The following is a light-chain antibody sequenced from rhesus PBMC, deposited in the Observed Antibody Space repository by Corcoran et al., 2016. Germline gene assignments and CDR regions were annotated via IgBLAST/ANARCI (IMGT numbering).Light chain of an antibody. CDR1: QSFRSS. J-gene: IGKJ4*01. Sequence: EIVMTQSPATLSLSPGERATLSCRASQSFRSSLPWYQPKPGQAPRLLSYVASSRATGIPDRFSGSGAGTDFTLTISSLEPEDVAVYYCLQHSNWPLTFGGGTKVELK. V-gene: IGKV3-24*01. CDR3: LQHSNWPLT. CDR2: VAS.